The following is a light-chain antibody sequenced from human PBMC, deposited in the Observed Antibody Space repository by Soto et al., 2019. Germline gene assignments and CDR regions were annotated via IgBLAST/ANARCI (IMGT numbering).Light chain of an antibody. V-gene: IGKV3-15*01. Sequence: EIVMTQSPATLSVSPGGRATLSCRGSRSVSTNLAWYQQKPGQAPRLLIYGASTRATGIPARFSGSGSGTEFTLTISSLQSEDFAVYYCQQYNNWPRTFGQGTKVEIK. CDR2: GAS. J-gene: IGKJ1*01. CDR3: QQYNNWPRT. CDR1: RSVSTN.